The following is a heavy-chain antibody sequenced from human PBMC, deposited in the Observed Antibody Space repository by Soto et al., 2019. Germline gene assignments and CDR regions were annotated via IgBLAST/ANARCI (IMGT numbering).Heavy chain of an antibody. J-gene: IGHJ3*02. V-gene: IGHV1-18*01. CDR1: GYTFTTYG. Sequence: ASVKVSCKASGYTFTTYGISWVRQAPGQGLEWMGWISAYNGNTNYSQKLQGRVTMTTDTSTSTAYMELRSLRSDDTAVYYCARDRGYSYGHDGFDIWGHGTMVTVSS. D-gene: IGHD5-18*01. CDR2: ISAYNGNT. CDR3: ARDRGYSYGHDGFDI.